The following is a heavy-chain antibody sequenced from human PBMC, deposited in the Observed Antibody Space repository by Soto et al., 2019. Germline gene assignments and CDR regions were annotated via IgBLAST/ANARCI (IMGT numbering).Heavy chain of an antibody. J-gene: IGHJ3*02. D-gene: IGHD5-12*01. CDR1: GYTFTGYY. CDR3: ARDPSGWLQPHAFDI. V-gene: IGHV1-2*02. Sequence: ASVKVSCKASGYTFTGYYMRWVRQAPGQGLEWMGWINPNSGGTNYAQKFQGRVTMTRDTSISTAYMELSRLRSDDTAVYYCARDPSGWLQPHAFDIWGQGTMVTVSS. CDR2: INPNSGGT.